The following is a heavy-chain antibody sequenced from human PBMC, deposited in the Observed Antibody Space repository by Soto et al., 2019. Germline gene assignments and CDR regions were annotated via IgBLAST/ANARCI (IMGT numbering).Heavy chain of an antibody. Sequence: SQTLSLTCVISGDSVSSNSAAWNWIRQSPSRGLEWLGRTYYRSRWYNDYAVSVKSRITVNPDTSKNQFSLHLNSVTPEDTAVYYCARDGVVRNTGGYGMDVWGQGTTVTVSS. J-gene: IGHJ6*02. D-gene: IGHD2-8*01. V-gene: IGHV6-1*01. CDR2: TYYRSRWYN. CDR3: ARDGVVRNTGGYGMDV. CDR1: GDSVSSNSAA.